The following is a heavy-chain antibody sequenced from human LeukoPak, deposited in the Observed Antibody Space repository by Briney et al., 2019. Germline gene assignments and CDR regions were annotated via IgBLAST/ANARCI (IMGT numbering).Heavy chain of an antibody. J-gene: IGHJ4*02. Sequence: PSGTLSLTCEVSGGSISSGNWWSWVRQPPGKGLEWIGQIYHSGSTNYNPPLKSRVTISVDKSKNHFSLRLSSVTAADTAVYYCARENDSGYSLNYWGQGTLVTVSS. CDR2: IYHSGST. CDR3: ARENDSGYSLNY. V-gene: IGHV4-4*02. CDR1: GGSISSGNW. D-gene: IGHD3-22*01.